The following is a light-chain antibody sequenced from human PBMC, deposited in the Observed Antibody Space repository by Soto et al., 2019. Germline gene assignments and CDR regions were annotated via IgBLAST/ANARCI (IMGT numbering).Light chain of an antibody. CDR3: CSYAGSSTYV. Sequence: QSVLTQPASVSGSPGQSITISCTGTSSDVGSYNLVSWYQQHPGKGPKVMIYEGSKRPSGVSNRFSGSKSGKTASLTISGLQAEDEADYYCCSYAGSSTYVFGTGTKLTVL. CDR2: EGS. V-gene: IGLV2-23*01. CDR1: SSDVGSYNL. J-gene: IGLJ1*01.